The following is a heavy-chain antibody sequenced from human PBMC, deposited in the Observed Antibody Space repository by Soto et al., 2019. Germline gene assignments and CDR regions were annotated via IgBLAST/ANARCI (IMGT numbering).Heavy chain of an antibody. CDR1: GGSISSSTYY. CDR2: MYYTGNK. D-gene: IGHD2-21*02. Sequence: SETLSLTCTVSGGSISSSTYYWDWIRQPPGKGLEWIGAMYYTGNKNYNPSLRSRVSMSIDTSKDQFSLKLKSVTAADTALYFCARQRTSVVTQAYFDVWGPGSLVTVSS. V-gene: IGHV4-39*01. CDR3: ARQRTSVVTQAYFDV. J-gene: IGHJ4*02.